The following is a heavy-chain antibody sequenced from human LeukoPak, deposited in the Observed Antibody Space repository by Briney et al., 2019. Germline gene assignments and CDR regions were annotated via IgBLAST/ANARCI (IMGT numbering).Heavy chain of an antibody. CDR2: IIPIFGTA. J-gene: IGHJ4*02. V-gene: IGHV1-69*01. CDR3: ASDDGCSGGSCYSDY. CDR1: GGTFSSYA. Sequence: GASVKVSCKASGGTFSSYAISWVRQAPGQGLEWMGGIIPIFGTANYAQKFQGRVTITADESTSTACTELSSLRSEDTAVYYCASDDGCSGGSCYSDYWGQGTLVTVSS. D-gene: IGHD2-15*01.